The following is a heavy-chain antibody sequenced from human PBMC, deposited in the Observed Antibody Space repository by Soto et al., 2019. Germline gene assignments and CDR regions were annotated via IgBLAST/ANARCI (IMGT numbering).Heavy chain of an antibody. D-gene: IGHD1-1*01. J-gene: IGHJ4*02. CDR1: GFTFNTNA. CDR3: ANYNSRSSGY. Sequence: EVQLLESGGGLVQPGGSLRLSCAASGFTFNTNAMSWDRQAPGKGLEWVSTISASGANTYYADCVKGRFTISRDNSKKTMYLEMNTLRAEDTALYYCANYNSRSSGYWGQGTLVTVSS. V-gene: IGHV3-23*01. CDR2: ISASGANT.